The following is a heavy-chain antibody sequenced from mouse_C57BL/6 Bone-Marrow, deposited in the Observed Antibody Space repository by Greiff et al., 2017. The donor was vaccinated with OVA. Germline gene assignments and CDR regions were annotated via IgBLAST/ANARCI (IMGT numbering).Heavy chain of an antibody. CDR1: GYTFTSYW. V-gene: IGHV1-69*01. J-gene: IGHJ3*01. CDR2: IDPSDSYT. CDR3: AREDYDERAWFAY. Sequence: QVQLQQPGAELVMPGASVKLSCKASGYTFTSYWMHWVKQRPGQGLEWIGEIDPSDSYTNYNQKFKGKSTLTVDKSSSTAYMQRSSLTSEDSAVYYCAREDYDERAWFAYWGQGTLVTVSA. D-gene: IGHD2-4*01.